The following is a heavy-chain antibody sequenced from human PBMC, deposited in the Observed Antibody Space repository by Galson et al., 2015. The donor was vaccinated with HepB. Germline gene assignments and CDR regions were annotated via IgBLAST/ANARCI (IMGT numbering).Heavy chain of an antibody. Sequence: SVKVSCKASGYTFTSYGISWVRQAPGQGLEWMGWISAYNGNTNYAQKLQGRVTMTTDTSTSTAYMELRSLRSDDTAVYYCARMEVYSSGWDRFDYWGQGTLVTVSS. CDR2: ISAYNGNT. CDR1: GYTFTSYG. V-gene: IGHV1-18*04. D-gene: IGHD6-19*01. CDR3: ARMEVYSSGWDRFDY. J-gene: IGHJ4*02.